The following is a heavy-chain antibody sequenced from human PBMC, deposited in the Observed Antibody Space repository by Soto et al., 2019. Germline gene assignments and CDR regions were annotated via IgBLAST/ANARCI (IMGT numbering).Heavy chain of an antibody. CDR2: INSDGSST. V-gene: IGHV3-74*01. CDR3: ASPYVYSSSLYFYGMDV. D-gene: IGHD6-13*01. Sequence: HPGGSLRLSCAASGFTFSSYWMHWVRQAPGKGLVWVSRINSDGSSTSYADSVKGRVTISRDNAKNTVYLQMNSLRAEDTAVYCCASPYVYSSSLYFYGMDVWGQGTTVTVSS. J-gene: IGHJ6*02. CDR1: GFTFSSYW.